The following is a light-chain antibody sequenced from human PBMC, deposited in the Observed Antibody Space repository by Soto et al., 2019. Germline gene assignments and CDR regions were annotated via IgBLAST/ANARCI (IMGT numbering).Light chain of an antibody. V-gene: IGLV2-14*01. Sequence: QSVLTQPASVSGSPGQSITIPCSGRSSDLGGLNYVSWYQQHPGKVPKLIIYKVDNRPSGISDRFSASKSGNTASLTISGLQAEDEAHYCCSSYTTVPSPQWVFAGGTKVTVL. CDR3: SSYTTVPSPQWV. CDR2: KVD. CDR1: SSDLGGLNY. J-gene: IGLJ3*02.